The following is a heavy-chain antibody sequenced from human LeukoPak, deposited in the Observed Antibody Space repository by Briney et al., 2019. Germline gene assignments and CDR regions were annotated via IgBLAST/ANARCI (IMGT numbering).Heavy chain of an antibody. CDR1: GFSFSSYA. CDR3: AKADSPIDY. V-gene: IGHV3-23*01. J-gene: IGHJ4*02. D-gene: IGHD2-15*01. CDR2: IVGSGGNM. Sequence: GGSLRLSCAASGFSFSSYAMSWVRQAPGKGLEWVSAIVGSGGNMYYADSVKGRFTIPRDNFKSTLYLQMNSLRAEDTAVYYCAKADSPIDYWGQGTLVTVSS.